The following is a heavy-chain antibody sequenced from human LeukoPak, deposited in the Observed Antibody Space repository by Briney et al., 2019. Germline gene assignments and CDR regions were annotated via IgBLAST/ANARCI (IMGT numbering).Heavy chain of an antibody. J-gene: IGHJ4*02. CDR2: ISSRSAYI. D-gene: IGHD6-19*01. Sequence: PGGSLRLSCAASGFTFFTYSMSWVRQAPGKGLEWVSSISSRSAYIYYADSVKGRFTISRDNARNSLYLQMNSLRAEDTAVYYCAREESGSSGWYDYWGQGTLVTVSS. V-gene: IGHV3-21*01. CDR3: AREESGSSGWYDY. CDR1: GFTFFTYS.